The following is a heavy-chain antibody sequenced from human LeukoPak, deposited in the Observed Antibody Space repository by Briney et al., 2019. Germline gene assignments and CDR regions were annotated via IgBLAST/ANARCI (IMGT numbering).Heavy chain of an antibody. CDR3: ARGLMILARPPWFDP. Sequence: SETLSLTCTVSGGSISSGDYYWSWIRQSPGKGLEWIGCIFHSGSTDYNPSLKSRVTISVDTSKNQFSLKLTSVTAADTAVYYCARGLMILARPPWFDPWGQGTLVTVSS. CDR2: IFHSGST. D-gene: IGHD3/OR15-3a*01. CDR1: GGSISSGDYY. J-gene: IGHJ5*02. V-gene: IGHV4-30-4*01.